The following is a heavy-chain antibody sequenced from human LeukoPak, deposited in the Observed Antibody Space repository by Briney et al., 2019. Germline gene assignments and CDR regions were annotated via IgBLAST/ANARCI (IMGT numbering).Heavy chain of an antibody. CDR2: INHSGST. V-gene: IGHV4-34*01. Sequence: SETLSLTCAVYGGSFSGYYWSWIRQPPGKGLEWIGEINHSGSTNYNPSLKSRVTISVDTSKNQLSLKLSSVTAADTAVYYCARGRKTVVRGVISSSSLYYYSYYMDVWGKGTTVTVSS. CDR3: ARGRKTVVRGVISSSSLYYYSYYMDV. CDR1: GGSFSGYY. D-gene: IGHD3-10*01. J-gene: IGHJ6*03.